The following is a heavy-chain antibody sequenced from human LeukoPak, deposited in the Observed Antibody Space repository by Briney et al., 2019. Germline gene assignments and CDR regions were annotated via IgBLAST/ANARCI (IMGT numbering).Heavy chain of an antibody. V-gene: IGHV3-15*01. CDR3: TTVQQWLAQALGY. D-gene: IGHD6-19*01. CDR2: IKKKSDGGTT. J-gene: IGHJ4*02. Sequence: GGSLRLSCAASGFIFSNTWMTWGRQAPGKGLEWVGHIKKKSDGGTTDYAAPVKGRFTISRDDSKDTLYLQLNSLKTEDTAVYYCTTVQQWLAQALGYWGQGTLVTVSS. CDR1: GFIFSNTW.